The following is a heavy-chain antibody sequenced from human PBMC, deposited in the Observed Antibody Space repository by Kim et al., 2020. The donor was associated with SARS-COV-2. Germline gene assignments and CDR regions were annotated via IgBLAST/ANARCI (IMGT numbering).Heavy chain of an antibody. CDR3: TTASENPDY. J-gene: IGHJ4*02. CDR2: GTT. V-gene: IGHV3-15*01. Sequence: GTTDYAAPVKGRFTITRDDSKNTLYLQMNNLKTEDTAVYYCTTASENPDYWGQGTLVTVSS.